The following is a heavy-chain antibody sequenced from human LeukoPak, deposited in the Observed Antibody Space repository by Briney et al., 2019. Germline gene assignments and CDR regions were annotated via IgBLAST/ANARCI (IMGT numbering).Heavy chain of an antibody. CDR3: TGGRGWCDY. Sequence: GGSLRLSCAASKFTFSGYWMTWVRQAPGKGLEWVANINQDGSEKYYVDSVKGRFTISRDNAKNSVYLQMDSLRAEDTAIYYCTGGRGWCDYWGRGTLVTVSS. J-gene: IGHJ4*02. CDR2: INQDGSEK. D-gene: IGHD6-19*01. CDR1: KFTFSGYW. V-gene: IGHV3-7*03.